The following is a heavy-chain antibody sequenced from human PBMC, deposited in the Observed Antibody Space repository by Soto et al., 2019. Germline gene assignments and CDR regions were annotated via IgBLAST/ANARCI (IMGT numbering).Heavy chain of an antibody. D-gene: IGHD3-3*01. CDR3: ATRHVYYDFWSGYYTENWFDP. Sequence: ASVKVSCKASGGTFSSYAISWVRQAPGQGLEWMGGIIPIFGTANYAQKFQGRVTITADESTSTAYMELSSLRSEDTAVYYCATRHVYYDFWSGYYTENWFDPWGQGTLVTVSS. J-gene: IGHJ5*02. V-gene: IGHV1-69*13. CDR1: GGTFSSYA. CDR2: IIPIFGTA.